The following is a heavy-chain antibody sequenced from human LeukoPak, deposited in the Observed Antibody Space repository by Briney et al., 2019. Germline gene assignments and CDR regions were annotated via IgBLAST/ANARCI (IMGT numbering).Heavy chain of an antibody. J-gene: IGHJ4*02. CDR3: AKEDRNNYDTNE. Sequence: QPGGSLRLSCAASGFTFSRYAMHWVRQAPGKGLEWVAHIRYDGSYEYYADSVKGRFTISRDNSKNTLYLQMNSLRPEDAAVYYCAKEDRNNYDTNEWGQGTLVTVSS. D-gene: IGHD3-22*01. V-gene: IGHV3-30*02. CDR1: GFTFSRYA. CDR2: IRYDGSYE.